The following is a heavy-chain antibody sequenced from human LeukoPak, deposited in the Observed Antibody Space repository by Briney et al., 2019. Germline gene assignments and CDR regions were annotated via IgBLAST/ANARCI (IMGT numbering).Heavy chain of an antibody. J-gene: IGHJ3*01. D-gene: IGHD3-22*01. CDR2: IIPVFGTA. CDR3: ARGPRATYYYYSSGFDGAFEV. Sequence: GASVKVSCKASRVTFSSYSVSWVRQAPGQGPEWMGRIIPVFGTANYAQQFHGRVVITADESTSTVHMEMSSLRSDDTAMYYCARGPRATYYYYSSGFDGAFEVWGQGTMVTVSS. V-gene: IGHV1-69*13. CDR1: RVTFSSYS.